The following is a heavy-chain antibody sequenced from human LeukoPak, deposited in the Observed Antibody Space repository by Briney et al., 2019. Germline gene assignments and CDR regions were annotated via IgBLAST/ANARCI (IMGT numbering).Heavy chain of an antibody. V-gene: IGHV3-30-3*01. CDR1: GFTFVNYA. J-gene: IGHJ4*02. CDR2: ISYDENSEKNK. D-gene: IGHD3-3*01. CDR3: TRDRRDYDFWSGYYV. Sequence: GRSLKLSCAASGFTFVNYAMHWVRQAPGKGLEWVAVISYDENSEKNKFYADSVKGRFTISRDDSKNTSYLQMNSLRAEDTAVYYCTRDRRDYDFWSGYYVWGQGTLVTVSS.